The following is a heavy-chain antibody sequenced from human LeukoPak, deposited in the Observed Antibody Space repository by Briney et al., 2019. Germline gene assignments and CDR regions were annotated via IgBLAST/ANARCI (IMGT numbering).Heavy chain of an antibody. D-gene: IGHD6-6*01. CDR2: INTNTGNP. J-gene: IGHJ4*02. CDR1: GYTFTSYA. V-gene: IGHV7-4-1*02. Sequence: ASEKVSCKASGYTFTSYAMNWVRQAPGQGLEWMGWINTNTGNPTYAQGFTGRFVFSLDTSVSTAYLQISSLKAEDTAVYYCARGSVYSSSSWGVGDYWGQGTLVTVSS. CDR3: ARGSVYSSSSWGVGDY.